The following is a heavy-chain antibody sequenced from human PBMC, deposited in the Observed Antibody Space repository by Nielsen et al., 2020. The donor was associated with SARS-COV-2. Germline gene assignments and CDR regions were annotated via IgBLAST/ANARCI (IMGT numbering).Heavy chain of an antibody. D-gene: IGHD5-12*01. V-gene: IGHV3-74*01. J-gene: IGHJ6*03. CDR1: GFTFSNYW. CDR2: VDGDGRST. Sequence: GESLKISCAASGFTFSNYWMHWVRQSPGKGLVWVSRVDGDGRSTAYAASVKGRFTISRDNAKNSLYLQMNSLRAEDTALYYCAKGDSGYDLAYYYMDVWGKGTTVTVSS. CDR3: AKGDSGYDLAYYYMDV.